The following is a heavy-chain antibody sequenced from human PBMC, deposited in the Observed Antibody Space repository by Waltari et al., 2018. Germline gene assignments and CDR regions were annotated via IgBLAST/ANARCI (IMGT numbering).Heavy chain of an antibody. Sequence: QGQLVQSGAEVKKPGASVRASCKASGYTFTSYDMHWVRQAPGKGLEWMGIINPSGGSTSYGQKFQGRVTMTRDTSTSTGYMELSSLRSEDTAVYYCARDKHSSSWFDAFDIWGQGTMVTVSS. D-gene: IGHD6-13*01. CDR3: ARDKHSSSWFDAFDI. CDR1: GYTFTSYD. J-gene: IGHJ3*02. CDR2: INPSGGST. V-gene: IGHV1-46*01.